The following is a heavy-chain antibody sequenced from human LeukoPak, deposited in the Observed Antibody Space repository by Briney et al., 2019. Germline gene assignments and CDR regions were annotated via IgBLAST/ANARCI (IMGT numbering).Heavy chain of an antibody. D-gene: IGHD2-2*01. CDR1: GFTFSSYA. CDR3: ATTKSLGYQLR. Sequence: GGSLRLSCAASGFTFSSYAMHWVRQAPGKGLEWVAVISYDGSNKYYADSVKGRFAISRDNSKNTLYLQMNSLRAEDTAVYYCATTKSLGYQLRWGQGTLVTVSS. V-gene: IGHV3-30*09. CDR2: ISYDGSNK. J-gene: IGHJ4*02.